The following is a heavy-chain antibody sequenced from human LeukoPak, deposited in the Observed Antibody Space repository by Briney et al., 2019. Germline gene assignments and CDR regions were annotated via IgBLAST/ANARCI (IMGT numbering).Heavy chain of an antibody. J-gene: IGHJ3*01. CDR2: IYGGGST. CDR1: GVTVSSTY. V-gene: IGHV3-66*01. D-gene: IGHD2-15*01. Sequence: PGGSLRLSCAASGVTVSSTYMSWVRQAPGKGREWVSVIYGGGSTYNADSVKGRFTISRDNSKNTLFLQMNSLRAEDTAVYYCARASKVEDFDVWGQGTMVTVSS. CDR3: ARASKVEDFDV.